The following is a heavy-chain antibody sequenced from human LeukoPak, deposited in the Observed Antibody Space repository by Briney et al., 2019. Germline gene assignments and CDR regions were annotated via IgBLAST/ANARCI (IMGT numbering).Heavy chain of an antibody. Sequence: PGGSLRLSCAASGFTFNTYAIHWVRQAPGKGLEWVAVISYDGSNKYYEDSVKGRFTISRDNSKNTLYLQMNSLRAEDTAVYYCAKDTTTSDIVIVPADVYLDYWGQGTLVTVSS. CDR2: ISYDGSNK. J-gene: IGHJ4*02. CDR3: AKDTTTSDIVIVPADVYLDY. D-gene: IGHD2-2*01. CDR1: GFTFNTYA. V-gene: IGHV3-30-3*01.